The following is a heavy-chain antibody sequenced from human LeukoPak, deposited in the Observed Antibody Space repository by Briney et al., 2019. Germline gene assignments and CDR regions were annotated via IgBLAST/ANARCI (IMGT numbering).Heavy chain of an antibody. CDR2: IRSKAYGGTT. V-gene: IGHV3-49*04. CDR1: GFTFGDCA. Sequence: GRSLRLSCTASGFTFGDCAMSWVRQAPGKGLEWVGFIRSKAYGGTTEYAASVKGRFTISRDDSKSIAYLQMNSLKTEDTAVYYCTRGSRAEDYWGQGTLVTVSS. CDR3: TRGSRAEDY. J-gene: IGHJ4*02.